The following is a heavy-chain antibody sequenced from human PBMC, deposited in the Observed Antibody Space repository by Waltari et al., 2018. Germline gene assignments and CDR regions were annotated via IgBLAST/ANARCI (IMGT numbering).Heavy chain of an antibody. CDR3: ARGGRDIGLGVVLPSALDH. J-gene: IGHJ1*01. CDR2: NSTDAENT. D-gene: IGHD2-8*01. V-gene: IGHV1-18*01. CDR1: GYTFTNYA. Sequence: QVKLLQSGAEVKRPGASIKISCLTSGYTFTNYAINWVRQAPGEGLEGMGWNSTDAENTNYAPGFQHRVTKTKDLSTGAAYLEIRDLTFDGTATYYCARGGRDIGLGVVLPSALDHWGQGALVSVSS.